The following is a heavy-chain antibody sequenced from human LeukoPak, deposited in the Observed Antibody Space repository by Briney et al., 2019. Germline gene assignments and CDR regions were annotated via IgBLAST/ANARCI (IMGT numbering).Heavy chain of an antibody. V-gene: IGHV5-51*01. J-gene: IGHJ5*02. D-gene: IGHD6-19*01. CDR1: GYSFTSYW. Sequence: GESLKISCKGSGYSFTSYWIGWVRQMPGKGLEWMGIIYPGDSDTRYSPSFQGQVTISADRSISTAYLQWSSLKASDTAMYYCARQTGYSSGWSGGFDPWGQGTLVTVSS. CDR3: ARQTGYSSGWSGGFDP. CDR2: IYPGDSDT.